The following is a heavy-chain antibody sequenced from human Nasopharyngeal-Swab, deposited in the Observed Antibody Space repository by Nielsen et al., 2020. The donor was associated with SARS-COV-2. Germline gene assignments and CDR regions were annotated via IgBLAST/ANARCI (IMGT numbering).Heavy chain of an antibody. CDR3: AHRLVGATNNWFDP. CDR1: GFSLSTSGVG. J-gene: IGHJ5*02. D-gene: IGHD1-26*01. V-gene: IGHV2-5*02. Sequence: SGPTLVKPTQTLTLTCTFSGFSLSTSGVGVGWIRQPPGKALEWLALFYWDDDKRYSPSLKSRLTITKDTSKNQVVLTMTNMDPVDTATYYCAHRLVGATNNWFDPWGQGTLVTVSS. CDR2: FYWDDDK.